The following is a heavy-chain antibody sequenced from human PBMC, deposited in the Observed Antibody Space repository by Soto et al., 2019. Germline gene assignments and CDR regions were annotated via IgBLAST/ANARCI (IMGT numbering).Heavy chain of an antibody. J-gene: IGHJ4*02. Sequence: QLQLQESGSGLVKPSQTLSLTCAVSGCSISSGDYSWSWIRQPPGNGLEWIGYIYHSGSTYYNPSIKSRGTISVDRSKNQFPQKLRSVTAADTAVYYCASGRSSYPYYFDYWGQETLVTVSS. CDR1: GCSISSGDYS. CDR3: ASGRSSYPYYFDY. V-gene: IGHV4-30-2*01. D-gene: IGHD3-22*01. CDR2: IYHSGST.